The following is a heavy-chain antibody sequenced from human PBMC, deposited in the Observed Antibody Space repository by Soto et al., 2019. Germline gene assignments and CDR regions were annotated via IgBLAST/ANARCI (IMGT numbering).Heavy chain of an antibody. Sequence: QVQLQESGPGLLKPSQTLSLTCTVSGGSISSGDYYWSWIRQHPGKGLEWIGYIYYSGSTYYNPSLKSRVSISKDTSKNQFSLKLSSVTVADTAVYYCARGSPLVRVPGWFDPWGQGTLVTVSS. CDR1: GGSISSGDYY. CDR3: ARGSPLVRVPGWFDP. D-gene: IGHD3-10*01. CDR2: IYYSGST. V-gene: IGHV4-31*03. J-gene: IGHJ5*02.